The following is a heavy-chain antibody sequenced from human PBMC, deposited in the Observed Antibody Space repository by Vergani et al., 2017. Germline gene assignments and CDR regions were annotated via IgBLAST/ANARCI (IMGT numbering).Heavy chain of an antibody. Sequence: QVQLQQWGAGLLKPSETLSLTCAVYGGSFSGYYWSWIRQPPGKGLEWIGEINHSGSTNYNPSLKSRVTISVDTSKNQFSLKLSSVTAADTAVYYCASSSRGTGYYYMDVWGKGTTVTVSS. D-gene: IGHD3-16*01. CDR3: ASSSRGTGYYYMDV. J-gene: IGHJ6*03. CDR2: INHSGST. CDR1: GGSFSGYY. V-gene: IGHV4-34*01.